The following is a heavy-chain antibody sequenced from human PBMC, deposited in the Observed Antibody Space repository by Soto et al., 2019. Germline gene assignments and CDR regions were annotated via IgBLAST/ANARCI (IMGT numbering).Heavy chain of an antibody. Sequence: GSLRLSCSASGFTFTSYAMSWVRQAPGKGLEWVSIISGSAGRAYYTDSVQGRFTISRDNSKNTLSLQMDSLSAEDTAVYYCAKVTSARVFYFGLDVWGQGTTVTVSS. CDR2: ISGSAGRA. CDR3: AKVTSARVFYFGLDV. J-gene: IGHJ6*02. D-gene: IGHD2-2*01. V-gene: IGHV3-23*01. CDR1: GFTFTSYA.